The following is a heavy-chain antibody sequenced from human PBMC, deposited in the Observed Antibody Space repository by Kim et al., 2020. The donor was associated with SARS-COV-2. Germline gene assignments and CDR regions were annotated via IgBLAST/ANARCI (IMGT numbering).Heavy chain of an antibody. D-gene: IGHD6-19*01. J-gene: IGHJ5*02. CDR3: VRHKGHSSLFDP. Sequence: SETLSLTCTVSGGSISSTNYYWGWIRQPPGKGLEWIGHIYYSRSTYYSPSLKSRVTISVDTSENQFSLNLSSVTAADTALYYCVRHKGHSSLFDPWGQGTLVTVSS. CDR2: IYYSRST. V-gene: IGHV4-39*01. CDR1: GGSISSTNYY.